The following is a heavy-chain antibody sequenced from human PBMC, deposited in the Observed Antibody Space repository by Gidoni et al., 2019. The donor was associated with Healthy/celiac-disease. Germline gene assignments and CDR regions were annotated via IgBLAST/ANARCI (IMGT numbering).Heavy chain of an antibody. CDR2: IYHSGST. J-gene: IGHJ4*02. V-gene: IGHV4-4*02. CDR3: ARRDPYCSSTSCSD. D-gene: IGHD2-2*01. Sequence: QVQLQESGPGLVKPSGTLSLTCAVSGGSISSSNWWSWVRQPPGKGLEGIGEIYHSGSTNYNPSLKRRVTISVDKSKNQFSLKLSSVTAADTAVYYCARRDPYCSSTSCSDWGQGTLVTVSS. CDR1: GGSISSSNW.